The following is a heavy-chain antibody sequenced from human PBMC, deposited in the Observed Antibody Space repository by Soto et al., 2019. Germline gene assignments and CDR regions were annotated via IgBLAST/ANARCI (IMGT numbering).Heavy chain of an antibody. CDR3: AKDLFTMVRLFDS. CDR1: GFTVSGKKY. Sequence: DVQLVESGGGLIQPGGSLRLSCAASGFTVSGKKYLAWVRQAPGKGLEWVSALYDVDGTFYADSVKGRFTTSGDSSRTIVYLQMNSLRAEDTAVYYCAKDLFTMVRLFDSWGQGTLVTVSS. CDR2: LYDVDGT. J-gene: IGHJ4*02. D-gene: IGHD3-10*01. V-gene: IGHV3-53*01.